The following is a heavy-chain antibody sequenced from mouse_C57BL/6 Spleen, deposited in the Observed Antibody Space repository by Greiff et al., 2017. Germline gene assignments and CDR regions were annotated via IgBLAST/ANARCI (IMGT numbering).Heavy chain of an antibody. CDR2: IDPSDSYT. J-gene: IGHJ3*01. V-gene: IGHV1-69*01. Sequence: QVHVKQPGAELVMPGASVKLSCKASGYTFTSYWMHWVKQRPGQGLEWIGEIDPSDSYTNYNQKFKGKSTLTVDKSSSTAYMQLSSLTSEDSAVYYCARGGTPFAYWGQGTLVTVSA. CDR3: ARGGTPFAY. D-gene: IGHD3-3*01. CDR1: GYTFTSYW.